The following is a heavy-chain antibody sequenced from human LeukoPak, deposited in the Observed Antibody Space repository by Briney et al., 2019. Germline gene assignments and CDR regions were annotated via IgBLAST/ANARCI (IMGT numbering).Heavy chain of an antibody. Sequence: GGSLRLSCAASGFTFSSYSMNWVRQAPGKGLEWISYISSASNTIYYADSVKGRFTVSRDNAKNSVYLQMNSLRAEDTAMYYCARDGWFGDYNWFDPWGQGTLVTVSS. J-gene: IGHJ5*02. CDR2: ISSASNTI. CDR3: ARDGWFGDYNWFDP. D-gene: IGHD3-10*01. V-gene: IGHV3-48*01. CDR1: GFTFSSYS.